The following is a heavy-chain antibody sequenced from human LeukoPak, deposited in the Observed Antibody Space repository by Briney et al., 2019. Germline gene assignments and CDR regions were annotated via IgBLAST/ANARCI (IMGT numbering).Heavy chain of an antibody. Sequence: KPSETLSLTCAVYGGSFRGYYWGWIRQPPGKGLEWIGGINHSGSTNYNPSLKSRVTISVDTSKNQFSLKLSSVTAADTAVYYCARRGIVVVTNRRWYFDLWGRGTLVTVSS. V-gene: IGHV4-34*01. CDR1: GGSFRGYY. CDR3: ARRGIVVVTNRRWYFDL. CDR2: INHSGST. J-gene: IGHJ2*01. D-gene: IGHD2-21*02.